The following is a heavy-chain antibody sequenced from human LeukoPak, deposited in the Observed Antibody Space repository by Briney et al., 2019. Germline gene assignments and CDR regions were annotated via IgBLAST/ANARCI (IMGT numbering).Heavy chain of an antibody. V-gene: IGHV1-24*01. Sequence: GASVKVSCKVSGYTLTELSMHWVRQAPGKGLEWMGGFDPEDGETIYAQKFQGRVTMTEDTSTDTAYMELSSLRSEDTAVYYCATDLGYSYALDYWGQGTLVTVSS. D-gene: IGHD5-18*01. J-gene: IGHJ4*02. CDR3: ATDLGYSYALDY. CDR1: GYTLTELS. CDR2: FDPEDGET.